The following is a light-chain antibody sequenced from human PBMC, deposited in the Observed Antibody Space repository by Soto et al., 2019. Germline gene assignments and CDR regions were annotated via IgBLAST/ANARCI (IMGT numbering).Light chain of an antibody. CDR1: SSNIGSNT. V-gene: IGLV1-44*01. CDR3: AARDDSLNGWV. CDR2: SNN. J-gene: IGLJ3*02. Sequence: QSVLTQPPSASGTPGQRVTIPCSGSSSNIGSNTVNWYQQLPGTAPKLLIYSNNQRPSGVPDRFSGSKSGTSASLAISGLQSEDEADYYCAARDDSLNGWVFGGGTKVTVL.